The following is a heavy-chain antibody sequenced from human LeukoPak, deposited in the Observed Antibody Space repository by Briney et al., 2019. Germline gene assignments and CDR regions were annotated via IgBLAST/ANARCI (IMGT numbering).Heavy chain of an antibody. CDR1: GYSFTDYS. V-gene: IGHV1-18*01. J-gene: IGHJ6*03. CDR3: ARVLFRYYDSSGYYPPYYYYYYMDV. D-gene: IGHD3-22*01. CDR2: IGGYSGHT. Sequence: ASVKVSCTASGYSFTDYSINWVRLAPGQGLEWIGWIGGYSGHTQYAEKFQGRVIMATNTSTKTAYMELTNLRSDDTAVYYCARVLFRYYDSSGYYPPYYYYYYMDVWGKGTTVTISS.